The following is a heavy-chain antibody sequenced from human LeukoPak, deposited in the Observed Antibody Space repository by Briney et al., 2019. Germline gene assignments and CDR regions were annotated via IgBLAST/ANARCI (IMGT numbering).Heavy chain of an antibody. CDR2: IRYDGSYK. Sequence: GGSLRLSCAASGYTSSGYGMRWVRQAPGKGLEWVAFIRYDGSYKYYTDSVKGRFTISRDNSKNMLYLQMNSLRPEDTAVYYCAKDRLVDNPVDCWGQGALVTVSS. D-gene: IGHD1-14*01. CDR1: GYTSSGYG. CDR3: AKDRLVDNPVDC. J-gene: IGHJ4*02. V-gene: IGHV3-30*02.